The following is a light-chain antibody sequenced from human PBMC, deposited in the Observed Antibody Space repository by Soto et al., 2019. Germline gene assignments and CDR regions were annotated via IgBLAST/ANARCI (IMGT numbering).Light chain of an antibody. CDR2: KAS. Sequence: DIQMTQSPSTLSASVGARVTITCRASQSVSSWLAWYQKKPEKDPKLLIYKASSLESGVPSRFSGSGSGTEFTLTISSLQPDDFATYYCQQYNIYWTFGQGTKVDIK. V-gene: IGKV1-5*03. CDR3: QQYNIYWT. CDR1: QSVSSW. J-gene: IGKJ1*01.